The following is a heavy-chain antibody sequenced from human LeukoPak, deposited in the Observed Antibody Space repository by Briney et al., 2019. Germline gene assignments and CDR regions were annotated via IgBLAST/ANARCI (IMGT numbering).Heavy chain of an antibody. CDR1: GFTISNYW. V-gene: IGHV3-7*01. D-gene: IGHD5-18*01. CDR2: IKEDGSEI. CDR3: ARDLDTAMVTFDY. Sequence: GGSLRLSCVASGFTISNYWMTWVRQAPGKGLEWVASIKEDGSEIYYVDSVRGRFTAFRDNAKNSLYLQMNSLRAEDTAVYYCARDLDTAMVTFDYWGQGTLVTVSS. J-gene: IGHJ4*02.